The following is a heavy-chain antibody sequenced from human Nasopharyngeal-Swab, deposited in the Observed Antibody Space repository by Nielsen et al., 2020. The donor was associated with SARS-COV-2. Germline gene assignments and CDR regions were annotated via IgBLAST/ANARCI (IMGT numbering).Heavy chain of an antibody. CDR3: ARDPPTTHTAKGGTYYYYGMDV. CDR1: GYTFTSYG. J-gene: IGHJ6*02. V-gene: IGHV1-18*01. D-gene: IGHD5-18*01. Sequence: ASVKVSCEASGYTFTSYGISWVRQAPGQGLEWMGWISAYNGNTNYAQKLQGRVTMTTDTSTSTAYMELRSLRSDDTAVYYCARDPPTTHTAKGGTYYYYGMDVWGQGTTVTVSS. CDR2: ISAYNGNT.